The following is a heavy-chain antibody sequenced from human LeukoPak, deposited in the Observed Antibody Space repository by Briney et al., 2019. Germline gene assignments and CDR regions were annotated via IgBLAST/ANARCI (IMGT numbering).Heavy chain of an antibody. D-gene: IGHD4-17*01. Sequence: ASVKVSCKASGGTFSSYAISWVRQAPGQGLEWMGGIIPIFGTANYAQKFQGRVTITADESTSTAYMELSSLRSEDTAVYYCARGKGPYDYGVTNWYFDLWGRGTLVTVSS. V-gene: IGHV1-69*13. CDR3: ARGKGPYDYGVTNWYFDL. CDR1: GGTFSSYA. CDR2: IIPIFGTA. J-gene: IGHJ2*01.